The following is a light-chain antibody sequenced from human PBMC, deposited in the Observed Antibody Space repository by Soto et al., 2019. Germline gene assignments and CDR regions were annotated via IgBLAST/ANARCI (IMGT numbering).Light chain of an antibody. CDR1: QSVSQY. J-gene: IGKJ3*01. V-gene: IGKV3-20*01. Sequence: EIVLTQSPGTLSWSPGERATLSCRASQSVSQYLAWYQQKPGRAPRLLIYGASSRANGIPDRFSGSGSGTDFTLTINGLEPEDFAVYYCQQYATSARLTFGPGTNVDI. CDR2: GAS. CDR3: QQYATSARLT.